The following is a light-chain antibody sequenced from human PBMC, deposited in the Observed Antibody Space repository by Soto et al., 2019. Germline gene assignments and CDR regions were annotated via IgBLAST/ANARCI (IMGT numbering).Light chain of an antibody. CDR3: QQYGSSPQT. CDR2: GAS. J-gene: IGKJ1*01. CDR1: QSVSRY. Sequence: EIVLTQSPATLSFPPWERATLSCRASQSVSRYLAWYQQKPGQAPRLLIYGASSRATGIPDRFSGSGSGTDFTLTISRLEPEDFAVYYCQQYGSSPQTFGQGTKVDIK. V-gene: IGKV3-20*01.